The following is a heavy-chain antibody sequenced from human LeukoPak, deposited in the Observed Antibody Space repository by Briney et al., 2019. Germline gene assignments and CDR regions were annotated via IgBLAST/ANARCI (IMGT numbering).Heavy chain of an antibody. CDR3: ARGRIMITFGGVIVTPYYFDY. J-gene: IGHJ4*02. CDR1: GGSLSGYY. Sequence: SETLSLTCAVYGGSLSGYYWSWIRQPPGKGLEWIGEIKHSGSTNYNPSLKSRVTISVDTSKNQFSLKLSSVTAADTAVYYCARGRIMITFGGVIVTPYYFDYWGQGTLVTVSS. D-gene: IGHD3-16*02. CDR2: IKHSGST. V-gene: IGHV4-34*01.